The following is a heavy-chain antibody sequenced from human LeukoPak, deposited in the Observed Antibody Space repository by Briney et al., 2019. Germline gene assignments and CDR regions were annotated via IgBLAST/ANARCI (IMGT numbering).Heavy chain of an antibody. CDR3: AKGSGYSYGGTFDY. D-gene: IGHD5-18*01. CDR2: ISGSGGST. Sequence: GGSLRLSWAASGFTFSSYAMSWVRQAPGKGLEWVSAISGSGGSTYYADSVKGRFTISRDNSKNTLYLQMNSLRAEDTAVYYCAKGSGYSYGGTFDYWGQGTLVTVSS. J-gene: IGHJ4*02. V-gene: IGHV3-23*01. CDR1: GFTFSSYA.